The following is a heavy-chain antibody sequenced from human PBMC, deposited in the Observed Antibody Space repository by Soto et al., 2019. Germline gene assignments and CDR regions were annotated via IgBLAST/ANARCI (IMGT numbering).Heavy chain of an antibody. V-gene: IGHV1-46*03. CDR3: SRDLFDGIQAANYYFYYMDG. D-gene: IGHD2-2*01. J-gene: IGHJ6*03. CDR2: INPSGGST. Sequence: GASVKVSCKASGYTFTSYYMHWVRQAPGQGLEWMGIINPSGGSTSYAQKFQGRVTMTRDTSTSTVYMELSSLRSDDTAVYYCSRDLFDGIQAANYYFYYMDGWGKGTTVTV. CDR1: GYTFTSYY.